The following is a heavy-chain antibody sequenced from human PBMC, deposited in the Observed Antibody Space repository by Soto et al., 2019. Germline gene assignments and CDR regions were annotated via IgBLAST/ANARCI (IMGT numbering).Heavy chain of an antibody. Sequence: QVQLVQSGAEVKKPGSSVKVSCKASGGTFSSYAIGWVRQAPGQGLEWMGGIIPIFGTANYAQKFQGRVTITADKSTSTAYMELSSLRSEDTAVYYCARDGEVVPAAPLDYYGMDVWGQGTTVTVSS. CDR1: GGTFSSYA. V-gene: IGHV1-69*06. D-gene: IGHD2-2*01. CDR3: ARDGEVVPAAPLDYYGMDV. CDR2: IIPIFGTA. J-gene: IGHJ6*02.